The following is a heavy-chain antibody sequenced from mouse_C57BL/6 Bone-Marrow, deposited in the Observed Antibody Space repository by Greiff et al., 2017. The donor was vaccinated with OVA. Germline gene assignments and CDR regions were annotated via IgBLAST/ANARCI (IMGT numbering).Heavy chain of an antibody. CDR3: ARLFITTVVATADY. CDR2: ISNGGGST. V-gene: IGHV5-12*01. J-gene: IGHJ4*01. D-gene: IGHD1-1*01. Sequence: EVQGVESGGGLVQPGGSLKLSCAASGFTFSDYYMYWVRQTPEKRLEWVAYISNGGGSTYYPDTVKGRFTISRDNAKNTLYLQMSRLKSEDTAMYYCARLFITTVVATADYWGQGTSVTVSS. CDR1: GFTFSDYY.